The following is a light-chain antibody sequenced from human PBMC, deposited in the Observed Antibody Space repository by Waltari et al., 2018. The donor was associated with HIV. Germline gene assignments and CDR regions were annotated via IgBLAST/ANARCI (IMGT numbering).Light chain of an antibody. CDR3: SSYTSSSTRV. V-gene: IGLV2-14*01. J-gene: IGLJ2*01. CDR2: EVS. Sequence: QSALAQPPSASVSPGQSVTISCTGTSSDVGGYSYVSWYQQHPGKAPKLMIYEVSKRPSGVSNRFSGSKSGNTASLTISGLQAEDEADYYCSSYTSSSTRVFGGGTKLTVL. CDR1: SSDVGGYSY.